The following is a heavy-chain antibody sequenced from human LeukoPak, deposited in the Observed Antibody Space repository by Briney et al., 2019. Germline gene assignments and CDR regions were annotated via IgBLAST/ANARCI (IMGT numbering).Heavy chain of an antibody. J-gene: IGHJ4*02. D-gene: IGHD1-26*01. CDR1: GFTFSSYA. V-gene: IGHV3-23*01. CDR2: ISGSCDNT. Sequence: GGSLRLSCAASGFTFSSYAMTWVRQAPGKGLEWVSSISGSCDNTYYADSVKGRFTISRDNSKNTLYLQMNSLRTEDTAVYYCAKAISGSNAVADYWGQRTLVTVSS. CDR3: AKAISGSNAVADY.